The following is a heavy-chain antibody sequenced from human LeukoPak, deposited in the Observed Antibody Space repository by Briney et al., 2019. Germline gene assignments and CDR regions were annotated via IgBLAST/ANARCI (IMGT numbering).Heavy chain of an antibody. J-gene: IGHJ3*01. Sequence: GGSLRLSCAASGFIFSSYWTSWVRQAPGKGLEWVANINQDGSGEYYLDSVKGRFTISRDNAKNSLYLQMNRLRAEDTAVYYCASDSHPWGQGTMVTVSS. CDR2: INQDGSGE. CDR3: ASDSHP. V-gene: IGHV3-7*01. CDR1: GFIFSSYW.